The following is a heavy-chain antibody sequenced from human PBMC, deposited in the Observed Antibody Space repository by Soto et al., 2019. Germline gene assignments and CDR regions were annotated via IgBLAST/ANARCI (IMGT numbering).Heavy chain of an antibody. J-gene: IGHJ4*02. CDR2: ISSTTNYI. Sequence: PVGSLRLSCAASGFTFTRYSMNWVRQAPGKGLEWVSSISSTTNYIYYGDSMKGRFTISRDNAKNSLYLEMNSLRAEDTAVYYCARESEGLTSNFDYWGQGTLVTVSS. V-gene: IGHV3-21*06. CDR3: ARESEGLTSNFDY. CDR1: GFTFTRYS.